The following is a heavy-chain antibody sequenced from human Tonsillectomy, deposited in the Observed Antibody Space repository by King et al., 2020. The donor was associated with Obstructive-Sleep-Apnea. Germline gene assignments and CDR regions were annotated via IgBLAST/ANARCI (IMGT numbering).Heavy chain of an antibody. CDR3: AREVVGAIYFDC. J-gene: IGHJ4*02. CDR1: GFTFSTHA. Sequence: VQLVESGGGVVQPGGSLRLSCGASGFTFSTHAVHWVRQAPGKGLEWVAVISYDGSKKYYADSGKGRFTISRDNSKNTLYLQMNSLRAEDTAVYYCAREVVGAIYFDCWGQGALVTVSS. V-gene: IGHV3-30-3*01. CDR2: ISYDGSKK. D-gene: IGHD1-26*01.